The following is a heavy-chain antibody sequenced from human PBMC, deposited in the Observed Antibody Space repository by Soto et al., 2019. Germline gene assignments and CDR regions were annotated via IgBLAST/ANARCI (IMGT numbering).Heavy chain of an antibody. CDR2: ISGSGGST. CDR1: GFTFSSYA. D-gene: IGHD3-10*01. CDR3: ANPLWFGELLARNDY. Sequence: EVQLLESGGGLVQPGGSLRLSCAASGFTFSSYAMSWVRQAPGKGLEWVSAISGSGGSTYYVDSVKGRFTISRDNSKNTLYLQMNSLRAEDTAVYYCANPLWFGELLARNDYWGQGTLVTVSS. J-gene: IGHJ4*02. V-gene: IGHV3-23*01.